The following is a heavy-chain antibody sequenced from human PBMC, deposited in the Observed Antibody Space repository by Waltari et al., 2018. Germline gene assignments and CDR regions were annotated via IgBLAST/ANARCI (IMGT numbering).Heavy chain of an antibody. V-gene: IGHV4-39*07. CDR1: GGSISSSSYY. J-gene: IGHJ4*02. CDR2: IYYSGST. Sequence: QLQLQESAPGLVKPSETLSLTCTASGGSISSSSYYWGWIRPPPGKGLEWIGSIYYSGSTYYNPSLKSRVTISVDTSKNQFSLKLSSVTAADTAAYYCAPALGAYYFDYWGQGTLVTVSS. CDR3: APALGAYYFDY.